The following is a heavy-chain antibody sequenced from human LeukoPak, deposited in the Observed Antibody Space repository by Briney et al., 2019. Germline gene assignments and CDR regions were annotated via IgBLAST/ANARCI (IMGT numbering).Heavy chain of an antibody. D-gene: IGHD2-2*01. Sequence: SETLSLTCTVSGGSISSRNYYWAWIRQPPGKGLDWIGSISYTGSIFYNPSLKSRVTISVDTSKTQFSLKLISVTAADTAIYYCARAERSGTSFPWDYWGQGTLVTVSS. V-gene: IGHV4-39*01. CDR3: ARAERSGTSFPWDY. J-gene: IGHJ4*02. CDR2: ISYTGSI. CDR1: GGSISSRNYY.